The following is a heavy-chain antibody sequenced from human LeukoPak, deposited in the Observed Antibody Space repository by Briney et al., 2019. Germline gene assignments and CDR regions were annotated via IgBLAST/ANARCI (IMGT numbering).Heavy chain of an antibody. CDR1: GGSISSGSYY. CDR3: ARERPLTWIQLWPYYYYYMDV. CDR2: IYTSGST. J-gene: IGHJ6*03. D-gene: IGHD5-18*01. Sequence: SETLSLTCTVSGGSISSGSYYWSWIRQPAGKGLEWIGRIYTSGSTNYNPSLKSRVTISVDTSKNQFSLKLSSVTAADTAVYYCARERPLTWIQLWPYYYYYMDVWGKGTTVTISS. V-gene: IGHV4-61*02.